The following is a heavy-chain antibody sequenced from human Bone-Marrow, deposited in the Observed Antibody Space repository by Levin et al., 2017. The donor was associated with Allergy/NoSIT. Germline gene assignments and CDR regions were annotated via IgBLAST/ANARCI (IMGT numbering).Heavy chain of an antibody. CDR2: INSDATIT. J-gene: IGHJ4*02. CDR3: ARAGFYSSGDS. D-gene: IGHD6-19*01. V-gene: IGHV3-74*01. Sequence: PGGSLRLSCAASGFTFSGSWMHWVRQAPGKGLVWVSRINSDATITTYADSVKGRFTISRDNAKNTLYLQMNSLGAEDTAVYYCARAGFYSSGDSWGQGSLVTVSS. CDR1: GFTFSGSW.